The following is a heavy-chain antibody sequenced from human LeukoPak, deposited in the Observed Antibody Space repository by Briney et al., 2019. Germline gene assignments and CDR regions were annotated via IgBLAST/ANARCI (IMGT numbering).Heavy chain of an antibody. CDR1: GGSISSYY. Sequence: SETLSLTCTVSGGSISSYYWSWIRQPPGKGLEWIGYIYYSGSTNYNPSLKSRVTISVDTSKNQFSLKLSSVTAADTAVYYCARGYYGSGSSYRWFDPWGQGTLVTGSS. CDR2: IYYSGST. J-gene: IGHJ5*02. D-gene: IGHD3-10*01. V-gene: IGHV4-59*01. CDR3: ARGYYGSGSSYRWFDP.